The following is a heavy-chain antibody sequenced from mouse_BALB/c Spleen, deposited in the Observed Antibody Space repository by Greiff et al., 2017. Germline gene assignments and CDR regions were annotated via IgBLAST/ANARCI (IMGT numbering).Heavy chain of an antibody. D-gene: IGHD4-1*01. CDR1: GYTFTDYN. V-gene: IGHV1-18*01. CDR2: INPNNGGT. J-gene: IGHJ4*01. CDR3: ARGKELGGYAMDY. Sequence: EVQLQQSGPELVKPGASVKISCKASGYTFTDYNMDWVKQSHGKSLEWIGDINPNNGGTIYNQKFKGKATLTVDKSSSTAYMELRSLTSEDTAVYYCARGKELGGYAMDYWGQGTSVTVSS.